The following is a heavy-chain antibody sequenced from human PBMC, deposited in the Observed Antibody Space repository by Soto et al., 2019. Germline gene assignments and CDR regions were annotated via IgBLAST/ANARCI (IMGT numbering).Heavy chain of an antibody. CDR1: GASVSSDSYS. V-gene: IGHV4-61*01. CDR2: FYFTGST. J-gene: IGHJ6*02. Sequence: LQESGPGLVKPSETLSLTCTVSGASVSSDSYSWSWIRQPPGKGLECIGCFYFTGSTKINPSSQNRVTISVDELKNQMSLRLNSVTAADTAVYYCVKDPLFYGMDVWGQGTTVTVSS. CDR3: VKDPLFYGMDV.